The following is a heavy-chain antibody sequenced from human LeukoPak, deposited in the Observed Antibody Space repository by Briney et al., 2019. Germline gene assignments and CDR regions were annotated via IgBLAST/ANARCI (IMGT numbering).Heavy chain of an antibody. Sequence: ASVKVSCKAPGYTFTAYYIHWVRQAPGQGLEWMGWINPNNGDTTYAQKFQGRVTMTRDTSISTAYMELSRLRSDDTAVYYCARLADCSSSSCRSFDYWGQGTLVTVSS. D-gene: IGHD2-2*01. CDR2: INPNNGDT. CDR1: GYTFTAYY. CDR3: ARLADCSSSSCRSFDY. J-gene: IGHJ4*02. V-gene: IGHV1-2*02.